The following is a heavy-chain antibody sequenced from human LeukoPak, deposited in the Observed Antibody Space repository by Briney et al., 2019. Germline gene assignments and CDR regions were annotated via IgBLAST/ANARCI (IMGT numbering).Heavy chain of an antibody. D-gene: IGHD5-18*01. Sequence: GGSLRLSCAASGFTVSTNCMIWVRQPPGKGLVWGSAISGSGGSTYYADSVKGRFTISRDNSKNTLYLQMNSLRAEDTAVYYCAKDRDTVYWGQGTLVTVSS. J-gene: IGHJ4*02. CDR1: GFTVSTNC. V-gene: IGHV3-23*01. CDR3: AKDRDTVY. CDR2: ISGSGGST.